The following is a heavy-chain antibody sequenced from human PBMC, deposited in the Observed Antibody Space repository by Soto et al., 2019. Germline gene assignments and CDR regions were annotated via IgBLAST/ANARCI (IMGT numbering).Heavy chain of an antibody. CDR3: AKNRHNFYYYMDV. CDR1: GFTFSNYA. D-gene: IGHD3-16*02. CDR2: ISGSSTST. V-gene: IGHV3-23*01. J-gene: IGHJ6*03. Sequence: GGSLRLSCAASGFTFSNYAMSWVRQAPGKGLEWVSAISGSSTSTYYADSMKGRFTISRDNSKNTLYLQMNSLRAEDTAVYYCAKNRHNFYYYMDVWGKGTTVTVSS.